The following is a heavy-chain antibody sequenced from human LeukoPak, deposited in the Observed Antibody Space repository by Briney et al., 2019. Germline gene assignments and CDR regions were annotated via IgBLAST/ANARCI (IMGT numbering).Heavy chain of an antibody. J-gene: IGHJ3*02. CDR3: ARVVATFSDAFDI. V-gene: IGHV3-11*04. CDR1: GFTFSDYY. CDR2: ISSSGSTI. Sequence: PGGSLRLSCAASGFTFSDYYMSWIRQAPGKGLEWVSYISSSGSTIYYADSVKGQFTISRDNAKNSLYLQMNSLRAEDTAVYYCARVVATFSDAFDIWGQGTMVTVSS. D-gene: IGHD5-12*01.